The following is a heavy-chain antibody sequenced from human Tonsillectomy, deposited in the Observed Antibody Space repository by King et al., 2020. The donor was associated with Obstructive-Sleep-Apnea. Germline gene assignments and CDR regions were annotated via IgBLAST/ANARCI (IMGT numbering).Heavy chain of an antibody. V-gene: IGHV4-30-4*07. CDR1: GGSIRSGGYS. CDR2: IYYNGNT. Sequence: QLQESGPGLVKPSQTLSLTCAVSGGSIRSGGYSWSWIRQPPGKGLEWIGYIYYNGNTFYNPSLKSRVTISIDTSKNQFSLKLTSVTAADTAVYFCARGGHYFDYWGQGTLITVSS. J-gene: IGHJ4*02. CDR3: ARGGHYFDY.